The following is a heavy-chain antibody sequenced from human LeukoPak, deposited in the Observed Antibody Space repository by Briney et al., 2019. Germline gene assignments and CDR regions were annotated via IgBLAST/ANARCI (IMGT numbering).Heavy chain of an antibody. D-gene: IGHD3-9*01. Sequence: SVKVSCKASGGTFSSYAISWVRQAPGQGLEWMGGIIPIFATANYAQKFQGRVTITTDESTSTAYMELSSLRSEDTAVYYCARGGLDYDILTGYYQAFDIWGQGTMVTVSS. CDR1: GGTFSSYA. J-gene: IGHJ3*02. CDR3: ARGGLDYDILTGYYQAFDI. V-gene: IGHV1-69*05. CDR2: IIPIFATA.